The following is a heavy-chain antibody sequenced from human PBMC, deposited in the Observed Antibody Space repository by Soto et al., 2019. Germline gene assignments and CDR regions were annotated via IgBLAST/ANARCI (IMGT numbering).Heavy chain of an antibody. CDR1: GFTFSSYG. V-gene: IGHV3-33*01. Sequence: QVQLVESGGGVVQPGRSLRLSCAASGFTFSSYGMHWVRQAPGKGLEWVAVIWYDGRNKYYADSVKGRFTISRDNSKNTLYLQMNSLRAEDTAVYYCASRYYDSSGYSGADAFDIWGQGTMVTVSS. J-gene: IGHJ3*02. CDR2: IWYDGRNK. CDR3: ASRYYDSSGYSGADAFDI. D-gene: IGHD3-22*01.